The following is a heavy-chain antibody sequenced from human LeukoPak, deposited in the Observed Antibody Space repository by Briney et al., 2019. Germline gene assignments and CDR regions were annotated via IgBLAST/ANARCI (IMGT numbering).Heavy chain of an antibody. CDR2: ISSSGSTI. J-gene: IGHJ4*02. CDR3: ARVYLVGATPVY. CDR1: GFTFSDYY. Sequence: GGSLRLSCAASGFTFSDYYMSWIRRAPGKGLEWVSYISSSGSTIYYADSVKGRFTISRDNAKNSLYPQMNSLRAEDTAVYYCARVYLVGATPVYWGQGTLVTVSS. D-gene: IGHD1-26*01. V-gene: IGHV3-11*04.